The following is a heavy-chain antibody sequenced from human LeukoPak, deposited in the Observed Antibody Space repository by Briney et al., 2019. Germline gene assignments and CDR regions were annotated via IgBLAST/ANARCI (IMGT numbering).Heavy chain of an antibody. D-gene: IGHD2-15*01. J-gene: IGHJ5*02. V-gene: IGHV4-39*01. Sequence: PSETLSLTCTVSGGSISSSDYYWGWIRQPPGKGLEWIGSIYYGGSTYYNPSLKSRVTISVDTSKSQFSLKLSSVTAADTAVYYCARRYCSGGSCYSDNWFDPWGQGTLVTVSS. CDR2: IYYGGST. CDR1: GGSISSSDYY. CDR3: ARRYCSGGSCYSDNWFDP.